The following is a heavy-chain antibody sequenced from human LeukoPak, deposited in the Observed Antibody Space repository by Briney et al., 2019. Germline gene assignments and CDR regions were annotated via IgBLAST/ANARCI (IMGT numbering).Heavy chain of an antibody. V-gene: IGHV3-33*06. CDR3: AKDLGDGYNNVGGFDY. CDR2: IWYDGSNK. CDR1: GFTFSSYG. Sequence: PGGSLRLSCAASGFTFSSYGMHWVRQAPGKGLEWVAVIWYDGSNKYYADSVKGRFTISRDNSKNTLYLQMNSLRAEDTAVYYCAKDLGDGYNNVGGFDYWGQGTLVTVSS. J-gene: IGHJ4*02. D-gene: IGHD5-24*01.